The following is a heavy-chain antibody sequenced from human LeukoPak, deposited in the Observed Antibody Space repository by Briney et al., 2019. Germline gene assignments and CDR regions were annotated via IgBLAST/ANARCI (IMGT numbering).Heavy chain of an antibody. CDR3: ARGYYYDSTSRLDAFDI. V-gene: IGHV1-69*13. CDR1: GGTFSSYA. Sequence: ASVKVSCKASGGTFSSYAISWVRQAPGQGLEWMGGSIPIFGTANYAQKFQGRVTITADESTSTAYMELSSLRSEDTAVYYCARGYYYDSTSRLDAFDIWGQGTMVTVSS. CDR2: SIPIFGTA. D-gene: IGHD3-22*01. J-gene: IGHJ3*02.